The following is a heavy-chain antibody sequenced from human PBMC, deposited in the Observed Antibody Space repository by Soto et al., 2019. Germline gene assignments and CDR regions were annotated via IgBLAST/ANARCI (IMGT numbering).Heavy chain of an antibody. CDR3: VKDYRGGGFGGSSSDNPLDY. CDR1: GFAFSTYA. CDR2: MYDGGGTA. D-gene: IGHD3-22*01. Sequence: EVHLLESGGGLVQPGGSLRLSCAASGFAFSTYAMSWVRQAPGQGLEWVSGMYDGGGTAFFADSVKGRFTISRDDSQNMLHVQMNSRRAEDTAVYFCVKDYRGGGFGGSSSDNPLDYWGQGTLVTVSS. J-gene: IGHJ4*02. V-gene: IGHV3-23*01.